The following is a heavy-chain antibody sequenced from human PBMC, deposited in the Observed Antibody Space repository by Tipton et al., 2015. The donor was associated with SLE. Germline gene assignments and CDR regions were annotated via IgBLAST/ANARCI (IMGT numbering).Heavy chain of an antibody. J-gene: IGHJ6*03. V-gene: IGHV4-59*01. D-gene: IGHD6-13*01. CDR2: IYFSGST. Sequence: TLSLTCTVSGGSIFSYYWSWIRQPPGKGLEWIGYIYFSGSTNYNPSLRSRVTMSIGTSNNQFSLKLSSVTAADTAVYFCARDGGAAAESYNYYMDVGGRGTTVTVSS. CDR3: ARDGGAAAESYNYYMDV. CDR1: GGSIFSYY.